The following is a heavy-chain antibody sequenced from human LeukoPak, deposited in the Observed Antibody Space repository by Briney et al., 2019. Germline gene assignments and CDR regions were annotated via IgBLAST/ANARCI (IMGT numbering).Heavy chain of an antibody. J-gene: IGHJ4*02. CDR2: IYYSGST. V-gene: IGHV4-31*03. D-gene: IGHD3-16*02. CDR3: ARNYDYVWGSYRERYYFDY. Sequence: PSQTLSLTCTVSGGSISSGGCYWSWIRQHPGKGLEWIGYIYYSGSTYYNPSLKSRVTISVDTSKNQFSLKLSSVTAADTAVYYCARNYDYVWGSYRERYYFDYWGQGTLVTVSS. CDR1: GGSISSGGCY.